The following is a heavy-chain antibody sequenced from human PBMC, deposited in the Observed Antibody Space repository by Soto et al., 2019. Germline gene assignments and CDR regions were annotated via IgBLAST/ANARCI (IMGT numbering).Heavy chain of an antibody. CDR2: ISDDGSRA. CDR3: TRGPRPSSVGTGAF. CDR1: GFTFSMYW. Sequence: PGGSLRLSCTASGFTFSMYWMHWVRQVPGKGPKWVSRISDDGSRADYADSVKGRFTISRDNAKNTLYLEMHVLRADDTAVYYCTRGPRPSSVGTGAFWGQGTPVTVSS. V-gene: IGHV3-74*01. J-gene: IGHJ4*02. D-gene: IGHD3-10*01.